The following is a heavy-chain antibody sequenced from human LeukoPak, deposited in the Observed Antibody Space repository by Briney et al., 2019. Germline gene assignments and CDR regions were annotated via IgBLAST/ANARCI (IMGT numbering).Heavy chain of an antibody. J-gene: IGHJ4*02. D-gene: IGHD6-19*01. V-gene: IGHV3-7*01. CDR2: IKKDGSDK. CDR1: GLTFSNYW. Sequence: GGSLRLSCAASGLTFSNYWMTWVRQAPGKGLEWVATIKKDGSDKYYVDSMKGRFAISRDNAKNSLFLQMNSLRADDTAVYYCARVRSHNDYPYTSGWYGCFDYWGQGIPVTVSS. CDR3: ARVRSHNDYPYTSGWYGCFDY.